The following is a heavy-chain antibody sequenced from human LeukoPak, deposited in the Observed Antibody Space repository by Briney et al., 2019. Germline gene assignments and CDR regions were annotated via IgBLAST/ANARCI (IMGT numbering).Heavy chain of an antibody. CDR2: ISGSGSDDI. CDR1: GFPLRSYA. J-gene: IGHJ4*02. CDR3: AKDGKASRIAVAYFDY. V-gene: IGHV3-23*01. Sequence: PGGSLRLSCAASGFPLRSYAMSWVRQAPGKGLEWVASISGSGSDDIYYADPVKGRFTISRDNSKNTLYVQMNSLRAEDTAVYYCAKDGKASRIAVAYFDYWGQGTLVTVSS. D-gene: IGHD6-19*01.